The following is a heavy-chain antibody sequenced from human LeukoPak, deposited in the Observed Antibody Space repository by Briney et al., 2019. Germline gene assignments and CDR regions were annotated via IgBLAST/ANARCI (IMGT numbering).Heavy chain of an antibody. V-gene: IGHV4-31*03. CDR2: IYYSGST. J-gene: IGHJ4*02. CDR3: ARPRYFDWAIDY. D-gene: IGHD3-9*01. Sequence: SETLSLTCTVSGGSISRGGYYWSWIRQHPGKGLEWIGYIYYSGSTYYNPSLKSRVTISVDTSKNQFSLKLSSVTAADTAVYYCARPRYFDWAIDYWGQGTLVTVSS. CDR1: GGSISRGGYY.